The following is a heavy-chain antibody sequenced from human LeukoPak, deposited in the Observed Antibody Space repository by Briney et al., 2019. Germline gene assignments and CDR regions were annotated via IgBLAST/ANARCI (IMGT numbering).Heavy chain of an antibody. D-gene: IGHD4-17*01. CDR2: TYYSGST. Sequence: SETLSLTCTVSGGSISSYYWSWIRQPPGKGLEWIGYTYYSGSTNYNPSLKSRVTISVDTSKNQFSLKLTSVTAADTAVYYCAREDPQTTVPEGMDVWGQGTTVTVSS. CDR3: AREDPQTTVPEGMDV. CDR1: GGSISSYY. J-gene: IGHJ6*02. V-gene: IGHV4-59*01.